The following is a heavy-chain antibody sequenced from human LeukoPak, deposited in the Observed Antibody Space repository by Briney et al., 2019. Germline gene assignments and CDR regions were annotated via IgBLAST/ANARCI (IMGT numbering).Heavy chain of an antibody. CDR2: IYYNGYT. CDR1: GGSLSSNH. D-gene: IGHD2-2*02. CDR3: ARGYCTSSSCYKYFQQ. Sequence: SETLSLTCTVSGGSLSSNHWSWIRQPPGKGLEWIGYIYYNGYTNYNPSLKSRVTISIDMPNNQFSLRLSSVTAADTAVYYCARGYCTSSSCYKYFQQSGQGTLVTVSS. J-gene: IGHJ1*01. V-gene: IGHV4-59*01.